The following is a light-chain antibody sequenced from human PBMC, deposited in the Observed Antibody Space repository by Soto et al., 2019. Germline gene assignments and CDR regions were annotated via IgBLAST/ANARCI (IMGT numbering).Light chain of an antibody. Sequence: QSALTQPPSASGSPRQSVTISCTGTSSDVGGYNYVSWYQQHPGIAPKLMIYEVSKRPSGVPDRFSGSKSGNTASLTVSGLQAEDEADYYCSAYAGSNNFVVFGGGTKLTVL. CDR2: EVS. CDR1: SSDVGGYNY. CDR3: SAYAGSNNFVV. V-gene: IGLV2-8*01. J-gene: IGLJ2*01.